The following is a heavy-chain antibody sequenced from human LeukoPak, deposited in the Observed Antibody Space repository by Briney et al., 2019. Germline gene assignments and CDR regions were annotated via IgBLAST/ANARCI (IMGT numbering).Heavy chain of an antibody. CDR2: IYYSGST. J-gene: IGHJ5*02. CDR1: GGSISSYY. Sequence: SETLSLTCTVSGGSISSYYWSWIRQPPGKGLEWIGYIYYSGSTNYNPSLTSRVTISIDTSKNQLSLKLTSVTAADTAVYYCARDEDGFDPWGQGTLVTVSS. V-gene: IGHV4-59*01. CDR3: ARDEDGFDP.